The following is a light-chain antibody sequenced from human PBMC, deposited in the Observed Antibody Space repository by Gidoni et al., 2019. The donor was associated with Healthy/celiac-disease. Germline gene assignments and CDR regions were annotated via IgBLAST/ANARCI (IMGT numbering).Light chain of an antibody. V-gene: IGLV1-44*01. CDR2: SNN. CDR1: SSNIGSNT. CDR3: AAWDDSLNGPV. Sequence: QSVLTQPPSAPGTPGQRVTISCSGSSSNIGSNTVNWYQQLPGTAPKLLIYSNNQRPSGVPDRFSGSKSGTSASLAISGLQSEDEADYYCAAWDDSLNGPVFGGGTKLTGL. J-gene: IGLJ2*01.